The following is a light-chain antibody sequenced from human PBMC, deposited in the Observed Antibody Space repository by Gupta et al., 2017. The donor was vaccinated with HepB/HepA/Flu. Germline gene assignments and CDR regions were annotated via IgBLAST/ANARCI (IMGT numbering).Light chain of an antibody. V-gene: IGLV2-14*01. CDR3: SSYTRRSTVV. CDR2: DVS. J-gene: IGLJ2*01. CDR1: SSDVGGYNY. Sequence: QSALTQTASVSGSPGQSTTISCTGTSSDVGGYNYVSWYQQHPGKAPKLMIYDVSNRPSGVSNRFSGSKSGNTASLTISGLQAEDEADYYCSSYTRRSTVVFGGGTKVTVL.